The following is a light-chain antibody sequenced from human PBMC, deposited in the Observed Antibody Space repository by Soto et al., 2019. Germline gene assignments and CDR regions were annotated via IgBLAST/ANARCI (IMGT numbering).Light chain of an antibody. J-gene: IGKJ1*01. Sequence: EIVLTQSPATLSVSPGERVTLSCRASESVDINLAWYQQKPGQAPRLLIYGAYTRATDMQGTFSGRGSGTEFTLTIRSLQSEDFAVYYCKQYKNWPRTFGQGTKVDIK. V-gene: IGKV3-15*01. CDR1: ESVDIN. CDR2: GAY. CDR3: KQYKNWPRT.